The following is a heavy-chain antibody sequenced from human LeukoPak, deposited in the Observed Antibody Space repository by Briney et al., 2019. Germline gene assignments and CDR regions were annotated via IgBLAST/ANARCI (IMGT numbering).Heavy chain of an antibody. CDR1: GYTFTGYY. J-gene: IGHJ6*02. CDR2: INPNSGGT. D-gene: IGHD2-8*01. Sequence: ASVKVSCKASGYTFTGYYMHWVRQAPGQGLEWMGWINPNSGGTNYAQKFQGRVTMTRDTSISTPCMELSRLRSDDTAVYYCARDRIVLMVCAIQDYYYYGMDVWGQGTTVTVSS. V-gene: IGHV1-2*02. CDR3: ARDRIVLMVCAIQDYYYYGMDV.